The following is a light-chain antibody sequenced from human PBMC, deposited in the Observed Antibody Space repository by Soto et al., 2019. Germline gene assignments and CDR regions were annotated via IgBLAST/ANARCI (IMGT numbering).Light chain of an antibody. J-gene: IGKJ1*01. CDR2: GAS. CDR3: QQYINSRWT. V-gene: IGKV3-20*01. CDR1: QTVASNY. Sequence: EIVLTQSPGTLSLSPGERATLSCRATQTVASNYFAWYQQKPGQAPRLLMNGASSRATGVPDRFSGSGSGTDFILTISRLEPEDFAVYYCQQYINSRWTFGQGTKVDI.